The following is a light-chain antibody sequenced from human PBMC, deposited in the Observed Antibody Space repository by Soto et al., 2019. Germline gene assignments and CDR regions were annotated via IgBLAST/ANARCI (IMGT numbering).Light chain of an antibody. J-gene: IGLJ2*01. CDR3: SSYTSSSTLV. CDR2: DVS. V-gene: IGLV2-14*01. Sequence: QSALTQPASVSGSPGQSITISCTGTSSDVGGYNYVSWYQRHPGKAPKLMIYDVSNRPSGLSNRVSGSKSGNTASLTISGLQAEDEADYYCSSYTSSSTLVFGGGTKLTVL. CDR1: SSDVGGYNY.